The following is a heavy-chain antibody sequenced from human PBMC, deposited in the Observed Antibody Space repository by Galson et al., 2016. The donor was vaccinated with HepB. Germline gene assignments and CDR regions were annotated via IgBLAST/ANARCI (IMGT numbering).Heavy chain of an antibody. Sequence: CAISGDSVSSNSAAWNWIRLSPSRGLEWLGRTYYRSKWYNEYAESVKSRTTINAHTSENHFSLQLNSVTPEDTAVYYCAWAAAGTVNFDYWGQGTLVTVSS. CDR3: AWAAAGTVNFDY. CDR2: TYYRSKWYN. V-gene: IGHV6-1*01. D-gene: IGHD6-13*01. CDR1: GDSVSSNSAA. J-gene: IGHJ4*02.